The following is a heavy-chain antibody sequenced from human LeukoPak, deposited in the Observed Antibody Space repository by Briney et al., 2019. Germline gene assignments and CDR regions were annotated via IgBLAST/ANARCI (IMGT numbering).Heavy chain of an antibody. CDR1: GGSINNGGYY. Sequence: PSETLSLTCAVSGGSINNGGYYWSWIRQHPGKGLEWIGYIYYSGSSYYNPSLRSRVTISVDTSKNHFSLKLSSVTAADTAVYYCARNRDGYNSFDYWGQGTLVTVSS. CDR3: ARNRDGYNSFDY. CDR2: IYYSGSS. J-gene: IGHJ4*02. D-gene: IGHD5-24*01. V-gene: IGHV4-31*11.